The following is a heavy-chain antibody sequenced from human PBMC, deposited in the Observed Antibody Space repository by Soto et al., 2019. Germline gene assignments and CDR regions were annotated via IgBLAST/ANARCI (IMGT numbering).Heavy chain of an antibody. J-gene: IGHJ4*02. CDR3: ARVAYNWNRDFDY. Sequence: SETLSLTCTVSGGSISSGGYYWSWIRQHPGKGLEWIGYIYLSGSTYYNPSLKSRVTISVDTSNNQFSLKLSSVTAADTAVYFCARVAYNWNRDFDYWGQGTLVTVS. CDR1: GGSISSGGYY. CDR2: IYLSGST. D-gene: IGHD1-20*01. V-gene: IGHV4-31*03.